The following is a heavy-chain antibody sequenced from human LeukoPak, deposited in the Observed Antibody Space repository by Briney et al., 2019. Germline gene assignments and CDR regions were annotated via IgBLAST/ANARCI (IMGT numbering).Heavy chain of an antibody. V-gene: IGHV3-11*01. Sequence: GGSLRLSCAASGFTFSDYYMSWIRQAPGKGLEWVSYISSSGSTIYYADSVKGRFTISRDNAKNSLYLQMNSLRAEDTAVYYCAISKSGPSYDSWSGYYSPPHFHYFDYWGQGTLVTVSS. CDR2: ISSSGSTI. J-gene: IGHJ4*02. CDR1: GFTFSDYY. D-gene: IGHD3-3*01. CDR3: AISKSGPSYDSWSGYYSPPHFHYFDY.